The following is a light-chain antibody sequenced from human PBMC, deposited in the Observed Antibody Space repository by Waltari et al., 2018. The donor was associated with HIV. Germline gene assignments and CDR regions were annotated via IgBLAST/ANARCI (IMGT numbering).Light chain of an antibody. Sequence: EIGLTQSPGTLSLSPGERATLSCRASQSLSSNYLAWYQEKPGRAPRLLIYAASSRASGIPGRFSGSGAGTDFTLTISRLEPEDFAVYYCQQYGSSPPITFGQGTRLEIK. CDR2: AAS. J-gene: IGKJ5*01. CDR1: QSLSSNY. CDR3: QQYGSSPPIT. V-gene: IGKV3-20*01.